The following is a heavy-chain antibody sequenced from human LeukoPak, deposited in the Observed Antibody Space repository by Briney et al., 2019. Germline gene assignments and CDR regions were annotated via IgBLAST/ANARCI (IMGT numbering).Heavy chain of an antibody. V-gene: IGHV4-4*07. CDR1: GGSISSYY. CDR3: ARSKAYDFWSGYYAGGYYYMDV. D-gene: IGHD3-3*01. Sequence: SETLSLTCTVSGGSISSYYWSWIRQPAGKGLEWIGRIYTSGGTNYNPSLKSRVTMSVDTSKNQFSLKLSSVTAADTAVYYCARSKAYDFWSGYYAGGYYYMDVWGKGTTVTVSS. J-gene: IGHJ6*03. CDR2: IYTSGGT.